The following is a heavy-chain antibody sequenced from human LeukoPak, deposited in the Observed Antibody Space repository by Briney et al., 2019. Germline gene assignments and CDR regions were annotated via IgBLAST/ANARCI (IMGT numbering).Heavy chain of an antibody. J-gene: IGHJ4*01. V-gene: IGHV3-23*01. CDR2: ISGRGDST. Sequence: PGGSLRLSCAASGFTFSSCAMSWVRQAPGKGLEWVSAISGRGDSTYYADSMKGRFTISRDNSKNTLYLQMNSLRAEDTAVYYWSKNLRFRGGFDYLGQGTPVTVSS. D-gene: IGHD3-16*01. CDR1: GFTFSSCA. CDR3: SKNLRFRGGFDY.